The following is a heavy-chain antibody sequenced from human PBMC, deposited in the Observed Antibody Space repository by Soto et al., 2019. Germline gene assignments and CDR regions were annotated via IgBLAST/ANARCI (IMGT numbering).Heavy chain of an antibody. CDR2: TYYRSKWYN. V-gene: IGHV6-1*01. J-gene: IGHJ5*02. CDR3: ARDPGATPFDP. D-gene: IGHD1-26*01. Sequence: PSQTLSLTCAISGDSVSSNIAACNWIRQSPSRGLEWLGRTYYRSKWYNDYAVSVKSRITIKPDTSKNQFSLQLNSVTPEDTAVYYCARDPGATPFDPRGQGTLVTVSS. CDR1: GDSVSSNIAA.